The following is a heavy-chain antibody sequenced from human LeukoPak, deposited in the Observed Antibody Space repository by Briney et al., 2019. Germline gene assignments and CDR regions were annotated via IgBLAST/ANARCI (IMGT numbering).Heavy chain of an antibody. CDR2: ISGSGGST. CDR3: AKSLGGNYYFDY. V-gene: IGHV3-23*01. CDR1: GFTFSSYA. D-gene: IGHD3-16*01. Sequence: GGALRLSCAASGFTFSSYAMSWVRQAPGKGLEWVSAISGSGGSTYYADSVKGRFTISRDNSKNTLYLQMDSLRADDMAVYYCAKSLGGNYYFDYWGQGTLVTVSS. J-gene: IGHJ4*02.